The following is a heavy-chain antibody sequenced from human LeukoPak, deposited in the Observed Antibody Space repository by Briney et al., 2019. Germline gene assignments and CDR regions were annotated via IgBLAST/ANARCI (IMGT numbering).Heavy chain of an antibody. CDR2: IYYSGST. Sequence: SETLSLTCTVSGGSISSSSYYWGWIRQPPGKGLEWIGSIYYSGSTNYNPSLKSRVTISIDTSKNQFSLKLSSVTAADTAVYYCARERSGGGDPNDAFDIWGQGTMVTVSS. CDR1: GGSISSSSYY. D-gene: IGHD2-21*02. J-gene: IGHJ3*02. V-gene: IGHV4-39*07. CDR3: ARERSGGGDPNDAFDI.